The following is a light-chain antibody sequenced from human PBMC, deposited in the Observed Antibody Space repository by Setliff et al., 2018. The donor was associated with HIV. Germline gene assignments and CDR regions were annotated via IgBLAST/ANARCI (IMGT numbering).Light chain of an antibody. Sequence: QSALAQPRSVSGSPGQSVTISCTGTSSGVGGYNFVSWYQQRPGKAPKLMIYDVTKRPSGVPDRFSGSKSGNTASLTISGLQAEDEADYYCCSYAGSHTFVFGTGTKVTVL. CDR1: SSGVGGYNF. J-gene: IGLJ1*01. CDR2: DVT. V-gene: IGLV2-11*01. CDR3: CSYAGSHTFV.